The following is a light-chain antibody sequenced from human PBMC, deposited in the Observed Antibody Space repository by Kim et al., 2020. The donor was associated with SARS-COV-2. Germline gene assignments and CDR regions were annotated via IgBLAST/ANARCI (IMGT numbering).Light chain of an antibody. V-gene: IGLV3-21*04. Sequence: SYELTQPPSVSMAPGKTARITCGGSNIGNKGVHWYQQKPGRAPVLVIYSDTDRPSGTPARFSGSNSGNTATLTISRVEAGDEAAYYCQVWDPITDHWVFG. CDR3: QVWDPITDHWV. CDR2: SDT. J-gene: IGLJ3*02. CDR1: NIGNKG.